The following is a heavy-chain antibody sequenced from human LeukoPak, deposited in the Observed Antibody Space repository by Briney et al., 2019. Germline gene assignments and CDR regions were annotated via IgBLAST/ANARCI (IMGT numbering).Heavy chain of an antibody. D-gene: IGHD5-18*01. Sequence: ASVKVSCKASGYTFTSYGISWVRQAPGQGLEWMGGIIPIFGTANYAQKFQGRVTITADESTSTAYMELSSLRSEDTAVYYCARDGHTAMAYYYYYMDVWGKGTTVTVSS. CDR1: GYTFTSYG. V-gene: IGHV1-69*13. CDR2: IIPIFGTA. CDR3: ARDGHTAMAYYYYYMDV. J-gene: IGHJ6*03.